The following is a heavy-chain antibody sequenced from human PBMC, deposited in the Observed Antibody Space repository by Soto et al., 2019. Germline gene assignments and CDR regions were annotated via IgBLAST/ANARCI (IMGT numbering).Heavy chain of an antibody. V-gene: IGHV4-31*03. CDR3: ARGIYEFLIDY. D-gene: IGHD5-12*01. Sequence: SETLSLTCTVSGGSISSGGYYWSWIRQHPGKGLEWIGYIYYSGSTYYNQSLKSRVTISVDTSKNQFSLKLSSVTAADTAVYYCARGIYEFLIDYWGQGTLVTVSS. J-gene: IGHJ4*02. CDR2: IYYSGST. CDR1: GGSISSGGYY.